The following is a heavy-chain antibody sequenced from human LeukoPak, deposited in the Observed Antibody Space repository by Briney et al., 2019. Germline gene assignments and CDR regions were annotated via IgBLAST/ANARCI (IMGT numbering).Heavy chain of an antibody. V-gene: IGHV1-69*13. J-gene: IGHJ4*02. D-gene: IGHD5-24*01. CDR1: GGTFSSYA. CDR2: IIPIFGTA. Sequence: GASVKVSCKASGGTFSSYAISWVRQAPGQGLEWMGGIIPIFGTANYAQKFQGRVTITADESTSTAYMELSSLRSEDTAVYYCARAGRRDGYPFDYWGQGTLVTVSS. CDR3: ARAGRRDGYPFDY.